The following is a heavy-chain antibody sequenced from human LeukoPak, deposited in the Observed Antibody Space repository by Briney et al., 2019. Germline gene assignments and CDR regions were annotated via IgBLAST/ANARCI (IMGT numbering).Heavy chain of an antibody. D-gene: IGHD3-10*01. CDR1: GYTFTNYG. J-gene: IGHJ6*02. Sequence: ASVKVSCKASGYTFTNYGISWVRQAPGQGLEWMGWISAYNGNTNYAQKLQGRVTITTDTSTSTAYMELRSLRSDDTAVYYCARDLGLYGSGSYYYYGMDVWGQGTTVTVSS. CDR2: ISAYNGNT. CDR3: ARDLGLYGSGSYYYYGMDV. V-gene: IGHV1-18*01.